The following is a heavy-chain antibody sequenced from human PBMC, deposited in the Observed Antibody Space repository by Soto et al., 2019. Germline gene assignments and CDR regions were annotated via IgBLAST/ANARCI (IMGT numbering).Heavy chain of an antibody. CDR2: MSHSGGN. Sequence: QVQLQQWGAGLLKPSETLSLTCAVYGGFVSSGSYYWSWIRQPPGKGLGWIGEMSHSGGNHFNPSLKNRVAIPVDSSKNELSLKMRSVAAAVTALYYCARVEPGTATTVVDTFDIWGPGTMVTVSS. CDR3: ARVEPGTATTVVDTFDI. D-gene: IGHD1-1*01. V-gene: IGHV4-34*01. J-gene: IGHJ3*02. CDR1: GGFVSSGSYY.